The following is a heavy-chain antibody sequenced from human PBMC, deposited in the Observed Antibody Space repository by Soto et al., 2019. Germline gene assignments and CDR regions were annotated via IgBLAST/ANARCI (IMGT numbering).Heavy chain of an antibody. CDR3: ARGPEIHWDKDANFDY. CDR1: GYTFTSYG. CDR2: SSAYNGNT. D-gene: IGHD1-26*01. Sequence: QVQLVQSGAEVKKPGASVKVSCKASGYTFTSYGISWVRQAPGQGLEGMGWSSAYNGNTNYAQKLEGRVTMTTDTSTSTAYMELRSLRSDDTAVYYCARGPEIHWDKDANFDYWGQGTLVTVSS. V-gene: IGHV1-18*01. J-gene: IGHJ4*02.